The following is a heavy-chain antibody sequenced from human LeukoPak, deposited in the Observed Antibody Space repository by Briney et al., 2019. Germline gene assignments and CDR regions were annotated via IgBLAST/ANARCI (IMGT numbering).Heavy chain of an antibody. D-gene: IGHD1-1*01. V-gene: IGHV3-74*01. CDR3: ATLGPPISKLEPYYFDY. Sequence: PGGSLRLSCAASGFTFSSYWMHWVRQAPGKGLVGVSRINSDGSSTSYADSVKGRFTISRDNAKNSLYLQMNSLRAEDTALYYCATLGPPISKLEPYYFDYWGQGTLVTVSS. J-gene: IGHJ4*02. CDR1: GFTFSSYW. CDR2: INSDGSST.